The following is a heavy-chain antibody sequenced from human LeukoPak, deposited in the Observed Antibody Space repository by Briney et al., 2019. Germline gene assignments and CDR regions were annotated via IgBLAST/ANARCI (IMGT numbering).Heavy chain of an antibody. V-gene: IGHV3-15*01. CDR3: TTGTSTGWYVY. J-gene: IGHJ4*02. CDR2: IKSKTDGGTA. D-gene: IGHD6-13*01. CDR1: GFTFTNAW. Sequence: GGSPRLSCTASGFTFTNAWVSWVRQAPGKGLEWVGRIKSKTDGGTADYGALVKGRFTISRDDSKNTLYLQMNSLKTDDTAVYYCTTGTSTGWYVYWGQGTLVTVSS.